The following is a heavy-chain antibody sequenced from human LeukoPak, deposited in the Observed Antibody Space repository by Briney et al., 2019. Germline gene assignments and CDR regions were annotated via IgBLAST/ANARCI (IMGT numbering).Heavy chain of an antibody. CDR1: GFTFSSYG. J-gene: IGHJ6*02. V-gene: IGHV3-30*18. CDR2: ISYDGSNK. D-gene: IGHD1-26*01. CDR3: AKDQFLGATNLDYYYGMDV. Sequence: GGSLRLSCAASGFTFSSYGMHWVRQAPGKGLEWVAVISYDGSNKYYADSVKGRFTISRDNSKNTLYLQMNSLRAEDTAVYYCAKDQFLGATNLDYYYGMDVWGQGTTVTVSS.